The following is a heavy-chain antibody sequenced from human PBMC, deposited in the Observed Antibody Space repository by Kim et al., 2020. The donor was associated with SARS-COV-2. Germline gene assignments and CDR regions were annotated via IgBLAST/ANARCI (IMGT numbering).Heavy chain of an antibody. Sequence: DSVKGRFTISRDNSKNTLYLQMNSLRAEDTAVYYCASITMVRGARGPFDYWGQGTLVTVSS. J-gene: IGHJ4*02. CDR3: ASITMVRGARGPFDY. V-gene: IGHV3-30*01. D-gene: IGHD3-10*01.